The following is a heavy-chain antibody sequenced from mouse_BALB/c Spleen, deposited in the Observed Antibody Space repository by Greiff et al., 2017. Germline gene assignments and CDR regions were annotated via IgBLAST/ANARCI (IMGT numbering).Heavy chain of an antibody. CDR2: ISDGGSYT. Sequence: EVQVVESGGGLVKPGGSLKLSCAASGFTFSDYYMYWVRQTPEKRLEWVATISDGGSYTYYPDSVKGRFTISRDNAKNNLYLQMSSLKSEDTAMYYCAREGVSTMMTTTGFADWGQGTLVTVSA. D-gene: IGHD2-4*01. J-gene: IGHJ3*01. CDR1: GFTFSDYY. V-gene: IGHV5-4*02. CDR3: AREGVSTMMTTTGFAD.